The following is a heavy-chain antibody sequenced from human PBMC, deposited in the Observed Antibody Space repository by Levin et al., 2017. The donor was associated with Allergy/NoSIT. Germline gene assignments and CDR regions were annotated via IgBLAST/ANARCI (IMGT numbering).Heavy chain of an antibody. CDR1: GFTFSSYW. CDR2: IKQDGSEK. J-gene: IGHJ3*02. Sequence: GESLKISCAASGFTFSSYWMSWVRQAPGKGLEWVANIKQDGSEKYYVDSVKGRFTISRDNAKNSLYLQMNSLRAEDTAVYYCARDFPPHYYGSGSYYGDAFDIWGQGTMVTVSS. CDR3: ARDFPPHYYGSGSYYGDAFDI. V-gene: IGHV3-7*01. D-gene: IGHD3-10*01.